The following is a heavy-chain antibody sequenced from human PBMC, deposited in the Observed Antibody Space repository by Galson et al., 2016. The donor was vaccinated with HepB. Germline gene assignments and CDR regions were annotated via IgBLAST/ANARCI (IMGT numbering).Heavy chain of an antibody. J-gene: IGHJ4*02. V-gene: IGHV3-30*03. CDR3: ARVRGRRVPAALDY. CDR2: ISFDESDN. CDR1: GFTFSSYP. Sequence: SLRLSCAVSGFTFSSYPMHWVRQAPGKGLEWVAVISFDESDNYYADFVKGRFTIFRDNSKNTLYLQMNRLRAEDTAVYYCARVRGRRVPAALDYWGQGTRVTVSS. D-gene: IGHD2-2*01.